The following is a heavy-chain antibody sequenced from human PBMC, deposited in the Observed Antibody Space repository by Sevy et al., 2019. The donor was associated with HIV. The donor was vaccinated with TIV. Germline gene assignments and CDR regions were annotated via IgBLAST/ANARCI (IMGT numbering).Heavy chain of an antibody. D-gene: IGHD2-15*01. CDR3: ARDFCSGGSCYSAFVY. Sequence: ASVKVSCKGSGYTFNNYIIYWVRQAPGQSLEWMGWVNTASGDTKYSQKFQRRVIITTDTSARTVYMELNNLRSEDTAFYFCARDFCSGGSCYSAFVYWGQGTLVTVSS. CDR1: GYTFNNYI. J-gene: IGHJ4*02. V-gene: IGHV1-3*04. CDR2: VNTASGDT.